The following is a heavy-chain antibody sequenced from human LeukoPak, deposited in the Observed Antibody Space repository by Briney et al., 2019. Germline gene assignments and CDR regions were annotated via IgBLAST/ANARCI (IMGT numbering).Heavy chain of an antibody. CDR2: ISNDGNRK. CDR1: GFTFSNYG. V-gene: IGHV3-30*18. CDR3: AKDLVLSDGYNFDY. D-gene: IGHD5-24*01. J-gene: IGHJ4*02. Sequence: GRSLRLSCAASGFTFSNYGMHWVRQAPGKGLEWVAVISNDGNRKYYSDSVKGRFTISRDNSKNTLYLQMNSLRAGDTAVYYCAKDLVLSDGYNFDYWGQGTLVTVSS.